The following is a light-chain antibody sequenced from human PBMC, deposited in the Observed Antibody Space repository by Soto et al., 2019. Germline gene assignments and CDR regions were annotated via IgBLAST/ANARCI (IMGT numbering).Light chain of an antibody. CDR1: QSVSSS. J-gene: IGKJ4*01. CDR2: DAF. V-gene: IGKV3-11*01. CDR3: QQRSNRPS. Sequence: EVVLTQSPATLSLSPGERATLPCRASQSVSSSLAWYQHKPGQAPRLLIYDAFNRATGIPARFSGSGSGTDFTLTISSLEPEDFAVYYCQQRSNRPSFGGGTKVEIK.